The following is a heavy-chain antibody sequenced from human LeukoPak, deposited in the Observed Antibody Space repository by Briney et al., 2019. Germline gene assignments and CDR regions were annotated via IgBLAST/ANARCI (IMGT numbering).Heavy chain of an antibody. J-gene: IGHJ5*02. CDR1: GGTFISYA. Sequence: SVKVSCKASGGTFISYAISCVRKAPGQGLEWMGGIIPIFGTANYAQKFQGRVTITTDESTSTAYMELSSLRSEDTAVYYCARDLYGDYGGDWFDPWGQGTLVTVSS. V-gene: IGHV1-69*05. D-gene: IGHD4-17*01. CDR2: IIPIFGTA. CDR3: ARDLYGDYGGDWFDP.